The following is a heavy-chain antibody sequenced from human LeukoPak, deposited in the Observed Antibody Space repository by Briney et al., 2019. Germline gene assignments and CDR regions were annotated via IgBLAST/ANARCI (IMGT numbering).Heavy chain of an antibody. Sequence: SETLSLTCTVSGGSNSSGGYYWSWIRQHPGKGLEWIGYIYYSGSTYYSPSLKSRVTISVDTSKNQFSLKLSSVTAADTAVYYCARGGSITMVRGVITGIDYWGQGTLVTVSS. CDR3: ARGGSITMVRGVITGIDY. CDR1: GGSNSSGGYY. CDR2: IYYSGST. D-gene: IGHD3-10*01. V-gene: IGHV4-31*03. J-gene: IGHJ4*02.